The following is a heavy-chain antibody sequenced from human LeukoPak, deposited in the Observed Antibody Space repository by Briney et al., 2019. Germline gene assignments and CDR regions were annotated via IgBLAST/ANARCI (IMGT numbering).Heavy chain of an antibody. D-gene: IGHD6-19*01. J-gene: IGHJ4*02. V-gene: IGHV3-7*01. CDR3: AREKPAYGYYCSGWYVFDY. CDR1: GFTFSSYW. Sequence: GGSLRLSCAASGFTFSSYWMSWVRQAPGKGLEWVANIKQDGSEKYYVDSVKGRFTISRDNAKNSLYLQMNSLRAEDTAVYYCAREKPAYGYYCSGWYVFDYWGQGTLVTVSS. CDR2: IKQDGSEK.